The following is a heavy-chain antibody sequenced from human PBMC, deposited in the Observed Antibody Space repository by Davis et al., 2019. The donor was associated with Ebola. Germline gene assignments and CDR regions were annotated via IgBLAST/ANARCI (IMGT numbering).Heavy chain of an antibody. V-gene: IGHV4-34*01. J-gene: IGHJ5*02. CDR2: IYDSQTT. Sequence: SETLSLTCAVYGGSFSGYYWSWIRQRPGKGLEWIGNIYDSQTTYYNPSLKSRLTISVEVSKNHFSLKLSSVTAADTAVYYCARMKYSRKFDPWGQGTLVTVSS. CDR1: GGSFSGYY. D-gene: IGHD6-6*01. CDR3: ARMKYSRKFDP.